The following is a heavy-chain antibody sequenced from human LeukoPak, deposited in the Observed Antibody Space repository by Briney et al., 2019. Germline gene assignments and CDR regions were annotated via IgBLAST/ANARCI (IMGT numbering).Heavy chain of an antibody. J-gene: IGHJ4*02. CDR1: GFTFSSYA. CDR2: ISGSGGST. Sequence: GGSLRLSCAASGFTFSSYATSWVRQAPGKGLEWVSAISGSGGSTYYADSVKGRFTISRDNSENTLFLQMSSLRAEDTAVYYCAKSRAADTTLLFDYWGQGTQVTVSS. V-gene: IGHV3-23*01. CDR3: AKSRAADTTLLFDY. D-gene: IGHD6-13*01.